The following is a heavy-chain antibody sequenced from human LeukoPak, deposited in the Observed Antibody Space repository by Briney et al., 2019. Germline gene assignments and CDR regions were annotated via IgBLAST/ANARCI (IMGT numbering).Heavy chain of an antibody. D-gene: IGHD5-24*01. Sequence: GGSLRLSCAASGFTFSSYGMHWVRQAPGEGLEWVAVISYDGSNKYYADSVKGRFTISRDNSKNTLYLQMNSLRAEDTAVYYCAKGDGYNYYFDYWGQGTLVTVSS. V-gene: IGHV3-30*18. CDR3: AKGDGYNYYFDY. CDR1: GFTFSSYG. CDR2: ISYDGSNK. J-gene: IGHJ4*02.